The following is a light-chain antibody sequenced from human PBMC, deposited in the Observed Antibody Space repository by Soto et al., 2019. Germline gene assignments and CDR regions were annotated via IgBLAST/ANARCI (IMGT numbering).Light chain of an antibody. CDR2: GAS. CDR1: QSLTSTF. J-gene: IGKJ4*01. CDR3: HQYDSSRLT. Sequence: EIVLTQSPDTLSLSPGERATLSCRASQSLTSTFLTWYQQKPGQAPRLLIYGASSRATGIPERFSGSGSGTDFTLTISRLEPEDFAVYYCHQYDSSRLTFGGGTKVEIK. V-gene: IGKV3-20*01.